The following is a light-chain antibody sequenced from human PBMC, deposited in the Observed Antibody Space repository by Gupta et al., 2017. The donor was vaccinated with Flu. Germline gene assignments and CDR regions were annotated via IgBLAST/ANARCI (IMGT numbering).Light chain of an antibody. V-gene: IGLV1-47*01. J-gene: IGLJ3*02. CDR2: RNN. CDR1: SSNIGSNY. Sequence: QSVLTQPPSASGTPGQRVTISCSGSSSNIGSNYVYWYQQLPGTAPKLLIYRNNQRPSGVPDRFSGSKSGTSASLAISGLRAEDEADYYCAAWDDSRTSWVFGAGTKLTVL. CDR3: AAWDDSRTSWV.